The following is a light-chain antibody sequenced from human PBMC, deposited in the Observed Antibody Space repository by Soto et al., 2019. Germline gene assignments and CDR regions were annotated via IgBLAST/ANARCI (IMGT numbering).Light chain of an antibody. J-gene: IGLJ1*01. CDR1: SSDVGGYNY. V-gene: IGLV2-14*01. CDR3: RSYTSSSTRV. Sequence: QSVLTQPASVSGSPGQSITISCTGTSSDVGGYNYVSWYPQHTGKAPKLMIYDVSNRPTWVSNRFSGSKSGNTASLTISGLEAEDEADYYCRSYTSSSTRVFRTATKLTV. CDR2: DVS.